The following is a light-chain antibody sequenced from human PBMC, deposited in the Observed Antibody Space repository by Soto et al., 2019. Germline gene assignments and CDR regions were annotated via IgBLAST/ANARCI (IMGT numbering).Light chain of an antibody. CDR1: LSVSTY. Sequence: EIVLTQFPATLSLSPGEEATLSCRASLSVSTYLAWYQHKPGQAPRLLFYDASTRATGIPARFSGSGSGTEFSLTISNLEPDDFAIYYCQHRATWPPTFGLGTKVEIK. J-gene: IGKJ1*01. CDR2: DAS. CDR3: QHRATWPPT. V-gene: IGKV3-11*01.